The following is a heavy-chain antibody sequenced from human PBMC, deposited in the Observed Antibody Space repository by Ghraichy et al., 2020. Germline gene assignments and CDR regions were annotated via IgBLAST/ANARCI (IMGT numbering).Heavy chain of an antibody. J-gene: IGHJ3*01. CDR2: IRGRGRSI. CDR1: VFSFAHYN. Sequence: GGSLRLSCAASVFSFAHYNMNWVRQAPGTGLKRVSFIRGRGRSILYADSVQGRITIHRDNAPNSLYLQMNSLRPEDKAIYYCAREQKTPIITHDGFEVWGQGTLVTVSS. V-gene: IGHV3-48*01. D-gene: IGHD5-24*01. CDR3: AREQKTPIITHDGFEV.